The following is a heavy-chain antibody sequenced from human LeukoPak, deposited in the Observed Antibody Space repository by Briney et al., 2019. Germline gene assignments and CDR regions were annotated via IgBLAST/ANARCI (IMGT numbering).Heavy chain of an antibody. CDR3: ARVPISGSYLGAFDI. CDR1: GGSFSGYY. CDR2: INHSGST. J-gene: IGHJ3*02. D-gene: IGHD1-26*01. V-gene: IGHV4-34*01. Sequence: SETLSLTCAVYGGSFSGYYWSWIRQPPGKGLEWIGEINHSGSTNYNPSLKSRVTISVDTSKNQFSLKLSSVTAADTAVYYCARVPISGSYLGAFDIWGQGTMVTVSS.